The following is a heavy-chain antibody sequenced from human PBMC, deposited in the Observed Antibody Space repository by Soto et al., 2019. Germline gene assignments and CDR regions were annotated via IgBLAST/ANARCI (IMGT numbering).Heavy chain of an antibody. V-gene: IGHV1-3*01. Sequence: QVQLVQSGAEVKKPGASVKVSCKASGYTFTSYAMHWVRQAPGQRLEWMGWINAGNGNTKYSQKFQGRVTITRDTSAGTAYMGGSSRRSEDTAVYYWARRGYTAFFLSFDPWGQGTLVTVSS. CDR2: INAGNGNT. CDR1: GYTFTSYA. J-gene: IGHJ5*02. CDR3: ARRGYTAFFLSFDP. D-gene: IGHD5-18*01.